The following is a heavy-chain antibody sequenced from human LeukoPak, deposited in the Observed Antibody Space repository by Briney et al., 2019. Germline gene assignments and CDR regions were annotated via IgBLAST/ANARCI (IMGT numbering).Heavy chain of an antibody. CDR1: GGSISSISYY. Sequence: SETLSLTCTVSGGSISSISYYGGWIRQPPGKGLEWIGSIHYSGSTYNSPSLKSRVTIPVDTSKNQFSLKLTSVTAADTAVYYCAAHDFWSGPLDYWGQGTLVTVSS. CDR3: AAHDFWSGPLDY. D-gene: IGHD3-3*01. CDR2: IHYSGST. J-gene: IGHJ4*02. V-gene: IGHV4-39*01.